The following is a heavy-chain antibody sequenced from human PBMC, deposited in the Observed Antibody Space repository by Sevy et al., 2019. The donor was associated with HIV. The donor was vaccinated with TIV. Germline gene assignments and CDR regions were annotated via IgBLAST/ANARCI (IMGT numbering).Heavy chain of an antibody. J-gene: IGHJ3*02. CDR1: GFTFDDYA. V-gene: IGHV3-9*01. Sequence: GGSLRLSCAASGFTFDDYAMHWVRQAPGNGLEWVSGISWNSGSIGYADSVKGRFTISRDNAKNSLYLQMNSLRAEDTALYYCAKDAGNNWDDAFDIWGQGTMVTVSS. CDR3: AKDAGNNWDDAFDI. CDR2: ISWNSGSI. D-gene: IGHD1-20*01.